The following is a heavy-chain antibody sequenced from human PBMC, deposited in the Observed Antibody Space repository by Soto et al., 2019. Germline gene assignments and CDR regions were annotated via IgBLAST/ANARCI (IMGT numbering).Heavy chain of an antibody. CDR3: ARRLAGGGTFDY. V-gene: IGHV5-51*01. D-gene: IGHD3-16*01. CDR1: GYSFTSYW. CDR2: IYPGDSDT. J-gene: IGHJ4*02. Sequence: GESLKISCQGSGYSFTSYWIGWVRQMPGKGLEWMGIIYPGDSDTRYSPSFQGQVTISVNKSISTAYLQWSSLKGSDTAMFYCARRLAGGGTFDYWGQGTQVTVSS.